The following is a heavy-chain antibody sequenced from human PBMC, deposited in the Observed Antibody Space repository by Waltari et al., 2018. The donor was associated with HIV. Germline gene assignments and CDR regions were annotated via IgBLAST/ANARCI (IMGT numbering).Heavy chain of an antibody. CDR1: GFAFNNYW. CDR3: ARDGYSDWDVDY. J-gene: IGHJ4*02. V-gene: IGHV3-7*01. D-gene: IGHD4-17*01. Sequence: EVQLVESGGGLVQPGGSLRLSCAASGFAFNNYWMRWVRQAPGKGVEGVSKINQPGMVKYSVDSVKGRFTISRDNAKNSLLLQMTSLRAEDTAVYYCARDGYSDWDVDYWGQGTLVTVSS. CDR2: INQPGMVK.